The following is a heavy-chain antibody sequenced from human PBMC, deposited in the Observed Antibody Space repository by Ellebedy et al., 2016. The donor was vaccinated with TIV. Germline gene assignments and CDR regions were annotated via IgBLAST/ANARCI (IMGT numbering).Heavy chain of an antibody. Sequence: SGPTLVKPTQTLTLTCTFSGFSLSTSGVGVGWIRQPPGKALEWLALIYWDDDKRYSPSLKSRLTITKDTSKNQVVLTMTNMDPVDTATYYCAHSTDGAGLAGYYYYMDVWGKGTTVTVSS. CDR2: IYWDDDK. CDR1: GFSLSTSGVG. D-gene: IGHD6-19*01. CDR3: AHSTDGAGLAGYYYYMDV. V-gene: IGHV2-5*02. J-gene: IGHJ6*03.